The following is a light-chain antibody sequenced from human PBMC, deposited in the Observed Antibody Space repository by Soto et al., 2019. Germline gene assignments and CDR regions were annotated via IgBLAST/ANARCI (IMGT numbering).Light chain of an antibody. V-gene: IGKV2-28*01. J-gene: IGKJ1*01. CDR1: QSLLHSNGYNY. CDR3: MQALQTPWT. CDR2: LGS. Sequence: DIVMTQSPLSLPVTPGEPASISCRSSQSLLHSNGYNYLDWYLQKPGQSPQLLIYLGSSRASGVPDRFSASGSDTDFTLKISRVEAEDVGVYYCMQALQTPWTFGPGTRWIS.